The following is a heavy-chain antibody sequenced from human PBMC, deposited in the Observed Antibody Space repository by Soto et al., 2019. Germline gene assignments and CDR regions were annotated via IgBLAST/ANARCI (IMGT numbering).Heavy chain of an antibody. J-gene: IGHJ6*03. CDR1: GGSISSGGYY. CDR3: ARDHGSGSYLPHYYYYMDV. Sequence: SETLSLTCTVSGGSISSGGYYWSWIRQHPGKGLEWIGYIYYSGSTYYNPSLKSRVTISVDTSKNQFSLKLSSVTAADTAVYYCARDHGSGSYLPHYYYYMDVWGKETTVTVSS. V-gene: IGHV4-31*03. D-gene: IGHD3-10*01. CDR2: IYYSGST.